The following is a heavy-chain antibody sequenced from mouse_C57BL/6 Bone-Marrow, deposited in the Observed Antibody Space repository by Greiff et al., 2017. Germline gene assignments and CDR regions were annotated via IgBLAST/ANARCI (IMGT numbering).Heavy chain of an antibody. D-gene: IGHD2-4*01. V-gene: IGHV5-4*01. J-gene: IGHJ3*01. CDR2: ISAGGSYT. CDR3: ARDPVYDYDGAY. CDR1: GFTFSSYA. Sequence: EVQLQESGGGLVKPGGSLKLSCAASGFTFSSYAMSWVRQTPEKRLEWVATISAGGSYTYYPDNVKGRFTISRDNAKNNLYLQMSHLKSEDTAMYYCARDPVYDYDGAYWCQGTLVTVSA.